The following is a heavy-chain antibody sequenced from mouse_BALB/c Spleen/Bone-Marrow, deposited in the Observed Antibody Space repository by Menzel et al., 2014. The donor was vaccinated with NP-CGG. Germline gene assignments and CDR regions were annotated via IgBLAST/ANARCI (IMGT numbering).Heavy chain of an antibody. Sequence: EVKVAESGGGLVQPGRSLKLSCAASGFDFSRYWMSWVRQAPGKGLEWIGEINPDSSTINYTPSLKDKFIISRDNAKNTLYLQMSKVRSEDTALYYCAGQGYYGKGGYWGRGTPVTVSS. CDR2: INPDSSTI. J-gene: IGHJ2*01. V-gene: IGHV4-1*02. D-gene: IGHD2-1*01. CDR1: GFDFSRYW. CDR3: AGQGYYGKGGY.